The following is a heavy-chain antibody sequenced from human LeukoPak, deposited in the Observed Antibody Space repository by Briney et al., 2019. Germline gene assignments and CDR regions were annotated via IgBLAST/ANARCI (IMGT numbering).Heavy chain of an antibody. Sequence: PSETLSLTCTVSGGSISGGSYYWSWVRQPPGKGLEWIGYIYYNTGSTTYTPSLKSRVTISLDTSKNQFSLELRSVTTADTAVYYCAREGVGATQFDFWGQGTLVAVSS. CDR2: IYYNTGST. V-gene: IGHV4-61*01. CDR3: AREGVGATQFDF. D-gene: IGHD1-26*01. J-gene: IGHJ4*02. CDR1: GGSISGGSYY.